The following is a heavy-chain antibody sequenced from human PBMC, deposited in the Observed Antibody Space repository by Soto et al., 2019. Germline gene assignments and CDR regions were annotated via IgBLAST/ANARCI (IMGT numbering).Heavy chain of an antibody. J-gene: IGHJ4*02. D-gene: IGHD6-13*01. Sequence: GGSLRLSCAGSGFSFSSYWMSWVRQAPGKGLEWVANIKQDGSETSYVDSVKGRFTISRDNAKNSLYLQMNSLRAEDTAVYYCAAWPRSSWFDYWGQGTLVTVSS. V-gene: IGHV3-7*05. CDR2: IKQDGSET. CDR3: AAWPRSSWFDY. CDR1: GFSFSSYW.